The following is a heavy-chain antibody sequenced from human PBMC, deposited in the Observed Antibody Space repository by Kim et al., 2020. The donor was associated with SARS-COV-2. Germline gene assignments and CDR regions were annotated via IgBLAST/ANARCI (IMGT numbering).Heavy chain of an antibody. Sequence: TYYVAPVKGRFTISRDNAKNSLYLQMSSLGADDTAVYYCARSPATGTTDYWGQGTLVIVSS. D-gene: IGHD1-1*01. CDR3: ARSPATGTTDY. CDR2: T. V-gene: IGHV3-7*03. J-gene: IGHJ4*02.